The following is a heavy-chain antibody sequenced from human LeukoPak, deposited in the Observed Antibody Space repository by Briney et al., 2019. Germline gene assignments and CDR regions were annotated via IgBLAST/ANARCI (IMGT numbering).Heavy chain of an antibody. J-gene: IGHJ4*02. Sequence: PSETLSLTCTVSGGSVSSGSYYWSWIRQPPGEGLEWIGYIYYSGSTNYNPSLKSRVTISVDTSKNQFSLKLSSVTAADTAVYYCARERFLEWLLFDYWGQGTLVTVSS. V-gene: IGHV4-61*01. D-gene: IGHD3-3*01. CDR2: IYYSGST. CDR1: GGSVSSGSYY. CDR3: ARERFLEWLLFDY.